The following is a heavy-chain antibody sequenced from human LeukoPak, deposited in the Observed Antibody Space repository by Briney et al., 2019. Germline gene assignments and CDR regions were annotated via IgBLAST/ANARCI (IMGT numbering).Heavy chain of an antibody. J-gene: IGHJ4*02. V-gene: IGHV3-11*01. Sequence: GRSLRLSCAASGFTFSDYYMSWIRQAPGKGLEWDSYISSSGSTIYYADSVKGRFTISRDNAKNSPYLQMNSLRAEDTAVYYCARDRDSSSWYYFDYWGQGTLVTVSS. CDR3: ARDRDSSSWYYFDY. CDR1: GFTFSDYY. CDR2: ISSSGSTI. D-gene: IGHD6-13*01.